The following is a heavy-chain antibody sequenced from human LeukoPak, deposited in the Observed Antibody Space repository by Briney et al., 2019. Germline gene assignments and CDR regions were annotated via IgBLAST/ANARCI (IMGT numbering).Heavy chain of an antibody. D-gene: IGHD3-3*01. CDR1: GFTFSSYA. CDR2: ISYDGSNK. CDR3: AKRGHYDFWSGYYLNYFDY. Sequence: GGSLRLSCAASGFTFSSYAMHWVRQAPGKGLEWVAVISYDGSNKYYADSVKGRFTISRDNSKNTLYLQMNSLRAEDTAVYYCAKRGHYDFWSGYYLNYFDYWGQGTLVTVSS. J-gene: IGHJ4*02. V-gene: IGHV3-30-3*02.